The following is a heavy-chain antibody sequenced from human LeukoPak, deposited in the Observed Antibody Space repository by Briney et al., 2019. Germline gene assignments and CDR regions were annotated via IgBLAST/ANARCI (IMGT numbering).Heavy chain of an antibody. V-gene: IGHV1-46*01. CDR1: GDTFTSYY. Sequence: ASVKVSCKASGDTFTSYYMHWVRQAPGQGLEWMGIINPSGDSTSYAQKFQGRVTMTRDTSTSTVYMELSSLRSEDTAMYYCATSFRQAPYAILDYWGQGTLVTVSS. D-gene: IGHD2-2*01. CDR3: ATSFRQAPYAILDY. J-gene: IGHJ4*02. CDR2: INPSGDST.